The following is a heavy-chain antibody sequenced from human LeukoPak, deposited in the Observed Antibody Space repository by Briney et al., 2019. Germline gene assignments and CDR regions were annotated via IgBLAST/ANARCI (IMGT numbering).Heavy chain of an antibody. CDR1: GLTFSSYE. V-gene: IGHV3-48*03. J-gene: IGHJ6*04. CDR3: AELGITMIGGV. Sequence: GGSLRLSCAASGLTFSSYEMNWVRQDPGKGLEWVSYISSSGSTIYYADSVKGRSTISRDNAKNSLYLQMNSLRAEDTAVYYCAELGITMIGGVWGKGTTVTIPS. CDR2: ISSSGSTI. D-gene: IGHD3-10*02.